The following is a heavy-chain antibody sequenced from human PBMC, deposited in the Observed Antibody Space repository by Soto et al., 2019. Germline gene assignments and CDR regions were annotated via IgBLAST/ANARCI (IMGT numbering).Heavy chain of an antibody. V-gene: IGHV3-30*18. CDR3: AKSGKMLRQPLDH. CDR2: ISYDGSNK. Sequence: QVQLVESGGGVVQPGRSLRLSCAASGFTFSSYGMHWVRQAPGKGLEWVAVISYDGSNKYYADSVKGRFTISRDNSKNTLYLQMNSLRAEDTAVYYCAKSGKMLRQPLDHWGQGTLVTVSS. D-gene: IGHD2-15*01. J-gene: IGHJ4*02. CDR1: GFTFSSYG.